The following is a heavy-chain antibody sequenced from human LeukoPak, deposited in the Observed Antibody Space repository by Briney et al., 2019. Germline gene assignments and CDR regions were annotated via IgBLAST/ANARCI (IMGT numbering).Heavy chain of an antibody. CDR3: AKGRVYSYGLFDY. D-gene: IGHD5-18*01. CDR1: GFTFSSYA. CDR2: ISGSGGSA. V-gene: IGHV3-23*01. J-gene: IGHJ4*02. Sequence: PGGSLRLSCAASGFTFSSYAMSWVRQAPGKGLEWVSAISGSGGSAYYADSVKGRFTISRNNSKNTLYLQMNSLRAEDTAVYYCAKGRVYSYGLFDYWGQGTLVTVSS.